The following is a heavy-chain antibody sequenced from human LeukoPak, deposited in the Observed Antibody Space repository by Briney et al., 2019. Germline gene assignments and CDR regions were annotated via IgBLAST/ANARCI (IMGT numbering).Heavy chain of an antibody. V-gene: IGHV4-34*01. D-gene: IGHD2-15*01. CDR1: GGSFSGYY. J-gene: IGHJ4*02. CDR3: ARGSAVDY. CDR2: INHSGST. Sequence: SETLSLTCAVYGGSFSGYYWSWIRQPPGKGLEWIGEINHSGSTNYNPSLKSRVTISVDTSKNQFSLKLSSVTAADTAVYYCARGSAVDYWGQGTLVTVSS.